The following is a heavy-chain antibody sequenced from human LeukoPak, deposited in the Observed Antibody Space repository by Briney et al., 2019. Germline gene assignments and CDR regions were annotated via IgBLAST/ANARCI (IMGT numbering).Heavy chain of an antibody. J-gene: IGHJ3*02. Sequence: IPSETLSLTCSVYGGSISTSTQYWVWIRQTPGKGLEWIGSLYYAGSTYNNPSLESRVTISIDTSKNQFSLRLTSVTAADTAVYFCARPFYSSGWYGAFDIWGPGTMVTVSS. CDR1: GGSISTSTQY. CDR3: ARPFYSSGWYGAFDI. CDR2: LYYAGST. D-gene: IGHD6-19*01. V-gene: IGHV4-39*01.